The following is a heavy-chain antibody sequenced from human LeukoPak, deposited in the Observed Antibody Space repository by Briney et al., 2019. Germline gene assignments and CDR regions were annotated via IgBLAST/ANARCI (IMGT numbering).Heavy chain of an antibody. CDR1: GFTFSSYG. J-gene: IGHJ4*02. Sequence: PGGTLRLSCAASGFTFSSYGMNWVRQAPGKGLEWVSSISSSSSYIYYADSVKGRFTISRDNAKNSLYLQMNSLRAEDTAVYYCARGEHDSSGYYYEGVDYWGQGTLVTVSS. CDR2: ISSSSSYI. D-gene: IGHD3-22*01. V-gene: IGHV3-21*01. CDR3: ARGEHDSSGYYYEGVDY.